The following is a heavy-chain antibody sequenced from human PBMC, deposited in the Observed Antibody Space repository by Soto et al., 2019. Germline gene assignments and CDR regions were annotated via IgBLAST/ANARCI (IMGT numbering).Heavy chain of an antibody. V-gene: IGHV3-48*02. D-gene: IGHD2-15*01. J-gene: IGHJ4*02. CDR1: VFTFSIYS. CDR3: ARRSWSRGFFDD. CDR2: ISGGSGTI. Sequence: EVQLVESGGGLVQPGGSLRLSCAASVFTFSIYSMNWVRQAPGKGLEWVSHISGGSGTIYYVDSVKGRFTISRDNAKNSVYLQMNSLRDEDTAVYYCARRSWSRGFFDDWAQGTLVTVSS.